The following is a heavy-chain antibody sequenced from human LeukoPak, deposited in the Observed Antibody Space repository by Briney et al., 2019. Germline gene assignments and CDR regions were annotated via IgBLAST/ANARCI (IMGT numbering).Heavy chain of an antibody. J-gene: IGHJ4*02. V-gene: IGHV3-53*05. Sequence: PGGSLRLSCAASGFTVSSNYMSWVRQAPGKGLEWVSVIYGGSRTLYSDSVKGRFTISRDNSKNSLYLQMNSLRTEDTALYYCAKDWSSSSGFDYWGQGTLVTVSS. CDR2: IYGGSRT. D-gene: IGHD6-6*01. CDR3: AKDWSSSSGFDY. CDR1: GFTVSSNY.